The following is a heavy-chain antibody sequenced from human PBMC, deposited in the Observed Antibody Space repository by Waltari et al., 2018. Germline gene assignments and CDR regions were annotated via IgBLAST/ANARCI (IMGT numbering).Heavy chain of an antibody. CDR3: ARDPGPIVGAPDF. Sequence: QVQLVQSGTEVKKPGASVRVSCQASGYTFSAYPLHWVRQTPGQGFEWMGWINPKNGDTSYAQNFLGRVTMTRDTSINTAYMDLSGLRSDDAAVFYCARDPGPIVGAPDFWGQGTLVTVSS. CDR1: GYTFSAYP. V-gene: IGHV1-2*02. D-gene: IGHD1-26*01. CDR2: INPKNGDT. J-gene: IGHJ4*02.